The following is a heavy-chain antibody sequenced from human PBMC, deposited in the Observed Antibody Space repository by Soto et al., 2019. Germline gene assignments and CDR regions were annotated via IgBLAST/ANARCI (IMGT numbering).Heavy chain of an antibody. J-gene: IGHJ4*02. CDR2: IYYSGST. D-gene: IGHD2-2*02. V-gene: IGHV4-31*03. CDR3: AGYCSSTSCYTGTDY. CDR1: GGSISSGGYY. Sequence: TLSLTCTVSGGSISSGGYYWSWIRQHPGKGLEWIGYIYYSGSTYYNPSLKSRVTISVDTSKNQFSLKLSSVTAADTAVYYCAGYCSSTSCYTGTDYWGQGTLVTVSS.